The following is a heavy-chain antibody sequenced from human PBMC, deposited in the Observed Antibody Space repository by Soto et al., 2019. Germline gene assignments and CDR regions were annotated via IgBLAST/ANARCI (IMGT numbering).Heavy chain of an antibody. Sequence: PSETLSLTCVVYGGSFSDYYWSWIRQPPGKGLEWIGEIKHSGTTNYNLSLKSRVTISVDTSKNQFSLKLSSVTAADTAVYYCARGSHCSRSSCYQPYTGFDPWGQGTLVTVSS. J-gene: IGHJ5*02. V-gene: IGHV4-34*01. CDR1: GGSFSDYY. CDR2: IKHSGTT. CDR3: ARGSHCSRSSCYQPYTGFDP. D-gene: IGHD2-2*01.